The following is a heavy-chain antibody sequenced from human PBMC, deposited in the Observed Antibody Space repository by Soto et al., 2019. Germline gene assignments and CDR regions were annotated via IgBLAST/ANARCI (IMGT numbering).Heavy chain of an antibody. D-gene: IGHD6-25*01. CDR1: GHSFINHW. V-gene: IGHV5-51*01. J-gene: IGHJ4*02. CDR2: IYPGDSDT. Sequence: GESLKISCKGSGHSFINHWIAWVRQMPGKGLEWMGVIYPGDSDTMYSPYFQGQVNISDDRSISTAYLQWSELRATDTGIYYELPDGGSGYFDYWRQGSHDTVTS. CDR3: LPDGGSGYFDY.